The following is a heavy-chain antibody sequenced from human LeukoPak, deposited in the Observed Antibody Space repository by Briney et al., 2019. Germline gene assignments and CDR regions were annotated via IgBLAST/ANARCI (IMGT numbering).Heavy chain of an antibody. CDR2: ISGSGGST. CDR3: AKDREGIVVVIGD. Sequence: GGSLRLSCAASGFTFSSYAMSWVRQAPGKGLEWVSAISGSGGSTYYADSVKGRFTISRDNSKNALYLQMNSLRAEDTAVYYCAKDREGIVVVIGDWGQGTLVTVSS. J-gene: IGHJ4*02. CDR1: GFTFSSYA. D-gene: IGHD2-21*01. V-gene: IGHV3-23*01.